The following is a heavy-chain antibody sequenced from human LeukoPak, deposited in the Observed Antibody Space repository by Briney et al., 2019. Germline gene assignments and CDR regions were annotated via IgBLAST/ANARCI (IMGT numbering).Heavy chain of an antibody. CDR1: GGSINSYY. J-gene: IGHJ6*03. D-gene: IGHD3-9*01. CDR2: IYYSGST. CDR3: GRDRRVLTGPYYYYMDV. V-gene: IGHV4-59*12. Sequence: PSETLSLTCTVSGGSINSYYWSWIRQPPGKGLEWIGNIYYSGSTNYNPSLKSRITISVDTSKNPFSLKLSSVTAAATAVYNCGRDRRVLTGPYYYYMDVWGKGTTVSISS.